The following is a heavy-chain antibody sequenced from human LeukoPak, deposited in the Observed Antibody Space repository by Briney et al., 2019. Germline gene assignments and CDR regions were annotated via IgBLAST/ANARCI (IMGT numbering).Heavy chain of an antibody. Sequence: PSETLSLTCTVSGGSISSYYWSWIRQPPGQGLGWIGYIDYSGSTNYNPSLKSRVTISVDTSKNQFSLKLSSVTAADTDVYYCARAPAVGVTIFGGVIPDASDIWGQGTMVTVSS. D-gene: IGHD3-3*01. CDR1: GGSISSYY. CDR3: ARAPAVGVTIFGGVIPDASDI. V-gene: IGHV4-59*01. CDR2: IDYSGST. J-gene: IGHJ3*02.